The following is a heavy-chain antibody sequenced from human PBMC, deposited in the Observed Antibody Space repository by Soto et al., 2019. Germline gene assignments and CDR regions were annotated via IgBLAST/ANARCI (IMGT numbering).Heavy chain of an antibody. CDR2: ISDSGGTT. CDR1: GVTFSNHA. D-gene: IGHD6-25*01. Sequence: EVQLLESGGGLVQPGGSLRLSCAASGVTFSNHAMTWVRQAPGKGLEWVSGISDSGGTTSYAGSVKGRFTISRDNSKNTLSLQMNGLRAEDTAVYYCARDKGCSVWGQGTLVTVSS. CDR3: ARDKGCSV. J-gene: IGHJ1*01. V-gene: IGHV3-23*01.